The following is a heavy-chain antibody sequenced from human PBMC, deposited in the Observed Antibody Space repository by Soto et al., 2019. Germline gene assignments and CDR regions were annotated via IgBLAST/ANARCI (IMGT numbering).Heavy chain of an antibody. J-gene: IGHJ4*02. V-gene: IGHV4-59*01. D-gene: IGHD5-18*01. CDR1: GGSISSYY. Sequence: SETLSLTCTVSGGSISSYYWSWIRQPPGKGLEWIGFIYYSGSTNYNPSLKSRVTISLDTSKTQFSLKLSSVTAADTAVYYCARDSSRAGYSYEFDYWGLGTLVTVSS. CDR3: ARDSSRAGYSYEFDY. CDR2: IYYSGST.